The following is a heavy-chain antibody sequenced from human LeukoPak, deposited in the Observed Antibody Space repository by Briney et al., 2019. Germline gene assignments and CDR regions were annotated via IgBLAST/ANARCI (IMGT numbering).Heavy chain of an antibody. J-gene: IGHJ4*02. V-gene: IGHV3-23*01. CDR3: ASSHGSSWLITGTTGY. Sequence: PGGSLRLSCTVSGFTVSSNSMSWVRQAPGKGLEWVSAISGSGGSTYYADSVKGRFTISRDNSKNTLYLQMNSLRAEDTAVYYCASSHGSSWLITGTTGYWGQGTLVTVSS. CDR2: ISGSGGST. D-gene: IGHD1-20*01. CDR1: GFTVSSNS.